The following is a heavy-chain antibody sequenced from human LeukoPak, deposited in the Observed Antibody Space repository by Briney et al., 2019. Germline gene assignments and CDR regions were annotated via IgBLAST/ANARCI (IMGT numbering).Heavy chain of an antibody. V-gene: IGHV1-18*01. CDR3: ARETSSSSWTYFDY. CDR1: GYTFTSYG. D-gene: IGHD6-13*01. J-gene: IGHJ4*02. CDR2: ISAYNGNT. Sequence: ASVKVSCKVSGYTFTSYGISWVRQAPGQGLEWMGWISAYNGNTNYAQKLQGRVTMTTDTSTSTAYMELRSLRSDDTAVYYCARETSSSSWTYFDYWGQGTLVTVSS.